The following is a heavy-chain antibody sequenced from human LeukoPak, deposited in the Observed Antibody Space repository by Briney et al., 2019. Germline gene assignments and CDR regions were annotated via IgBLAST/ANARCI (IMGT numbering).Heavy chain of an antibody. CDR3: AKATGDWYFDL. D-gene: IGHD7-27*01. V-gene: IGHV3-9*01. CDR2: ISWNSGTR. J-gene: IGHJ2*01. CDR1: GFNFNNYA. Sequence: GRSLRLSCAGSGFNFNNYAMHWVRQAPGKGLEWLSGISWNSGTRGYADSVKGRFTISRDNAKNSLYLQMNSLRPDDTAFYYCAKATGDWYFDLWGRGRLVTVSS.